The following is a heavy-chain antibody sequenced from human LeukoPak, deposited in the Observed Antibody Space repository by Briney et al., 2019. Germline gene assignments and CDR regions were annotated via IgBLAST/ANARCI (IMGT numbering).Heavy chain of an antibody. CDR3: ARDRSGYANNAFDF. D-gene: IGHD3-3*01. CDR2: LSYGGTNK. Sequence: GGSLRLSCAASGFTFSDYAMHWVRQAPGKGLEWVAVLSYGGTNKYYADSVKGRFTISRDNSKNTMFLQMNSLRAEDTAVYHCARDRSGYANNAFDFWGQGTMVTVSS. V-gene: IGHV3-30-3*01. J-gene: IGHJ3*01. CDR1: GFTFSDYA.